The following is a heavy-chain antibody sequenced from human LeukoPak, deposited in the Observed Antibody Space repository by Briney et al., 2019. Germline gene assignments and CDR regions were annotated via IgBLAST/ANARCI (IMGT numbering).Heavy chain of an antibody. CDR3: ARDRSRVSAYDFWSGYYLIDY. D-gene: IGHD3-3*01. Sequence: GASVKVSCKASGYTFTGYYMHWVRQAPGQGLEWMGWINPNSGGTNYAQKFQGRVTMTRDTSISTAYIELSRLRSDDTAVYYCARDRSRVSAYDFWSGYYLIDYWGQGTLVTVSS. J-gene: IGHJ4*02. CDR2: INPNSGGT. CDR1: GYTFTGYY. V-gene: IGHV1-2*02.